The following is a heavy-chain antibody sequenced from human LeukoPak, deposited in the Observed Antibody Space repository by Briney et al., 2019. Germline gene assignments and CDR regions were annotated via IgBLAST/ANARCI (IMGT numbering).Heavy chain of an antibody. CDR1: GFTFGRHA. CDR3: AKDVGTSGNYSPSDY. Sequence: GGSLRLSCAASGFTFGRHAMNWVRQAPGKGLEWVSAIRFSGESTYYADSVKGRFTISRDTSNHTLYLQMDSLRAEDTAVYYCAKDVGTSGNYSPSDYWGQGTLVTVSS. J-gene: IGHJ4*02. CDR2: IRFSGEST. V-gene: IGHV3-23*01. D-gene: IGHD3-10*01.